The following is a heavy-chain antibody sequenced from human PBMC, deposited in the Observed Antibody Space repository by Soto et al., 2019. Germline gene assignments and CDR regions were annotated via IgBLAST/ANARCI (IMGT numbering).Heavy chain of an antibody. D-gene: IGHD4-17*01. CDR1: AFTVSSYG. J-gene: IGHJ6*02. V-gene: IGHV3-33*01. CDR3: ARDLAVTTDSYYYYYGMDV. CDR2: IWYDGSNK. Sequence: RLSCAASAFTVSSYGMHWVRQAPGKGLEWVAVIWYDGSNKYYADSVKGRFTISRDNSKNTLYLQMNSLRAEDTAVYYCARDLAVTTDSYYYYYGMDVWGQGTTVTVSS.